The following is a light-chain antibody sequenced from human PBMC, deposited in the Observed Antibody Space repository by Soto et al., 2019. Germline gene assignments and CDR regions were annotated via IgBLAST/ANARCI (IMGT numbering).Light chain of an antibody. CDR1: ESVSSN. CDR2: GAS. V-gene: IGKV3-20*01. CDR3: QQYHNSPPT. J-gene: IGKJ1*01. Sequence: EIVLTQSPATLSVSPGDRATLSCRASESVSSNVAWYQQKPGQPPRLLIYGASSRATGIPDRFSGSGSGTDFTLTISRLEPEDFAVYYCQQYHNSPPTFGQGTKVDIK.